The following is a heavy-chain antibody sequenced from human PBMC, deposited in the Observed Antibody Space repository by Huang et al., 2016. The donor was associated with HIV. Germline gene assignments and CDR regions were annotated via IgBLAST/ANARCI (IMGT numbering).Heavy chain of an antibody. CDR1: TLRFGAYW. Sequence: VESGGRLVQPGGSIRLYCVGSTLRFGAYWMSWVRQHQGKGLEGVANIRKDESEKYYVDSVKGRFNSSRDNAKKVVFLEMNNVRVEDTATYFCATKTAGMDIWGQGTTVTVS. V-gene: IGHV3-7*03. CDR3: ATKTAGMDI. D-gene: IGHD1-7*01. CDR2: IRKDESEK. J-gene: IGHJ6*02.